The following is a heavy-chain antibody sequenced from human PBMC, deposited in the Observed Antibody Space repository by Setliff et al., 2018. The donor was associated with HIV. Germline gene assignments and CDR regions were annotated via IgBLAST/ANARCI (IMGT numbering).Heavy chain of an antibody. CDR3: AREDYYDSSGDAFDI. D-gene: IGHD3-22*01. Sequence: PSETLSLTCTVSGDSISSGSYYWSWIRQPAGKGLEWIGRIYTTGTTDYNPSLKSRVTISLDTSKNQFSLKLSSVTAADTAVYYCAREDYYDSSGDAFDIWGQGTMVTVSS. V-gene: IGHV4-61*02. J-gene: IGHJ3*02. CDR1: GDSISSGSYY. CDR2: IYTTGTT.